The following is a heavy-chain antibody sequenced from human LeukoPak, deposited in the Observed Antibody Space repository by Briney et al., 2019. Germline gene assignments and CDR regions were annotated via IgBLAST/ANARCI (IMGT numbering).Heavy chain of an antibody. J-gene: IGHJ6*03. CDR2: INHSGST. CDR1: GGSFSGYY. D-gene: IGHD2-2*02. CDR3: ARLPYCSSTSCYTRYYYYYMDV. V-gene: IGHV4-34*01. Sequence: ASETLSLTCAVYGGSFSGYYWSWIRQPPGKGLEWIGEINHSGSTNYNPSLKSRVTISVDTSKNQFSLKLSSVTAADTAVYYCARLPYCSSTSCYTRYYYYYMDVWGKGTTVTVSS.